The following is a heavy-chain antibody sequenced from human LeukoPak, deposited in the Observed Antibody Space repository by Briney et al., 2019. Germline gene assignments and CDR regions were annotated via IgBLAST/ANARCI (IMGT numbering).Heavy chain of an antibody. Sequence: SETLSLTCTVSGYSISSGYYWGWIRQPPGKGLEWIGTIYRSGSTYYSPSLKSRVTISVDASKNQFSLKLTSVTAADTAVYYCARLYLPATRFDYWGQGTLVTVSS. D-gene: IGHD5-24*01. CDR1: GYSISSGYY. CDR3: ARLYLPATRFDY. V-gene: IGHV4-38-2*02. CDR2: IYRSGST. J-gene: IGHJ4*02.